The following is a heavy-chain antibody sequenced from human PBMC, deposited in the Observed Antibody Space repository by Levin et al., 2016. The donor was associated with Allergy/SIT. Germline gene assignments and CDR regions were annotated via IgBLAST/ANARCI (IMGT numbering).Heavy chain of an antibody. CDR3: ARDRVRYCSGGSCPFDY. D-gene: IGHD2-15*01. J-gene: IGHJ4*02. CDR2: INPNSGGT. Sequence: WVRQAPGQGLEWMGWINPNSGGTNYAQKFQGRVTMTRDTSISTAYMELSRLRSDDTAVYYCARDRVRYCSGGSCPFDYWGQGTLVTVSS. V-gene: IGHV1-2*02.